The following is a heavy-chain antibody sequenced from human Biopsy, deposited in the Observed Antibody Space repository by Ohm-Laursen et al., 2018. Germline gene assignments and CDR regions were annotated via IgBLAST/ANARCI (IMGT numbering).Heavy chain of an antibody. CDR2: NIPILGTG. D-gene: IGHD3-9*01. CDR3: ATKLTGYFHH. Sequence: GASVKVSCKAPEGTFSNYGVNWVRQAPGQGLEWLGGNIPILGTGNYAHQFQDRVTVVADTSTSTATMELHSLRSDDTAVYYCATKLTGYFHHWGQGTLVIVSS. J-gene: IGHJ1*01. V-gene: IGHV1-69*06. CDR1: EGTFSNYG.